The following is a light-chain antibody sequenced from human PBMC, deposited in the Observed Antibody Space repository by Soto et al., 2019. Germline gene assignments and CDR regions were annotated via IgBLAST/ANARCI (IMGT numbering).Light chain of an antibody. CDR3: QQYNNWPPYT. J-gene: IGKJ2*01. CDR1: QSVRTN. V-gene: IGKV3-15*01. CDR2: GAS. Sequence: EIVLTQSPATMCLSPVERATLSCRASQSVRTNLAWYQQKPGQAPRLLIYGASTRAPGIPARFSGSGSGTEFTLTISSLQSEDFVVYYCQQYNNWPPYTFGQGTKVDIK.